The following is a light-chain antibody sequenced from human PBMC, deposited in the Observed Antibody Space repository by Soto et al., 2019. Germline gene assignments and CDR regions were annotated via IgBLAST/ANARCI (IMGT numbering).Light chain of an antibody. CDR2: EAS. CDR1: QTVNRW. Sequence: IAMTQSPSTLSVSLGDTVTITCRASQTVNRWLAWYQQKPGKAPKLLIYEASTLQTGVPSRFAGSGSGTEFTLTISGLQPEDFGIYFCQQHKYYWTFGQGTRVEVK. V-gene: IGKV1-5*01. CDR3: QQHKYYWT. J-gene: IGKJ1*01.